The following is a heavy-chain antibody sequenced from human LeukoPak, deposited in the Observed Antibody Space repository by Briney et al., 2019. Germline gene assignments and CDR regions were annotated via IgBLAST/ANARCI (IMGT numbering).Heavy chain of an antibody. J-gene: IGHJ4*02. CDR1: GYSISSGDYY. V-gene: IGHV4-30-4*08. CDR2: IYYSGST. CDR3: ARVITIFGVVIDTYYFDY. D-gene: IGHD3-3*01. Sequence: SSETLSLTCAVSGYSISSGDYYWSWIRQPPGKGLEWIGYIYYSGSTYYNPSLKSRVTISVDTSKNQFSLKLSSVTAADTAVYYCARVITIFGVVIDTYYFDYWGQGTLVTVSS.